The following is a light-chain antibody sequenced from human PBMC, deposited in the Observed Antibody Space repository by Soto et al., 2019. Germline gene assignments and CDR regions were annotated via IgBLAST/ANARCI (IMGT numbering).Light chain of an antibody. CDR1: SGHSTYI. J-gene: IGLJ2*01. CDR2: LEGSGSY. CDR3: ETWDTNVVV. Sequence: QSVLTQSSSPSASLGSSVKLTCTLSSGHSTYIIAWHQQQPGKAPRYLMKLEGSGSYNKGSGIPDRFSGSSSGADRYLTISNLQFEDEADYYCETWDTNVVVFGGGTKLTVL. V-gene: IGLV4-60*02.